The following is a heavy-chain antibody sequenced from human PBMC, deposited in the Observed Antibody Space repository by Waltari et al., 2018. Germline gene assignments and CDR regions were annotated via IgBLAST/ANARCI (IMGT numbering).Heavy chain of an antibody. CDR3: ARDQGVLWFGELLYLPDY. J-gene: IGHJ4*02. Sequence: QVQLVQSGAEVKKPGASVKVSCKASGYTFTGYYMHWLRQAPGQGLEWMGWINPNSGGTNYAQKFQGRVTMTRDTSISTAYMELSRLRSDDTAVYYCARDQGVLWFGELLYLPDYWGQGTLVTVSS. CDR2: INPNSGGT. D-gene: IGHD3-10*01. V-gene: IGHV1-2*02. CDR1: GYTFTGYY.